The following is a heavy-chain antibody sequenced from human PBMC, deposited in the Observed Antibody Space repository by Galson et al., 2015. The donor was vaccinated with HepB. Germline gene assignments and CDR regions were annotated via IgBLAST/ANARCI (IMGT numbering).Heavy chain of an antibody. CDR3: AREGTMVRGVIPEIDY. Sequence: SVKVSCKASGYTFTSYAMHWVRQAPGQRLEWMGWINAGNGNTKYSQKFQGRVTITRDTSASTAYMELSSLRSEDTAVYYCAREGTMVRGVIPEIDYWGQGTLVIVSS. CDR2: INAGNGNT. D-gene: IGHD3-10*01. CDR1: GYTFTSYA. V-gene: IGHV1-3*01. J-gene: IGHJ4*02.